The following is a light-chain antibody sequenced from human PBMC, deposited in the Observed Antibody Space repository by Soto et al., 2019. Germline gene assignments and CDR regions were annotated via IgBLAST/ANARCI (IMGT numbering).Light chain of an antibody. CDR1: QSISSW. Sequence: DIQITQSPSSRSASVGGRVTITFRASQSISSWLARYQRKPGKAPKLLIYDASSLESGVPSRFSGSGSGTEFTLTISSLQPDDFATYYCQHYNSYSEACGQGTKGDIK. J-gene: IGKJ1*01. CDR3: QHYNSYSEA. V-gene: IGKV1-5*01. CDR2: DAS.